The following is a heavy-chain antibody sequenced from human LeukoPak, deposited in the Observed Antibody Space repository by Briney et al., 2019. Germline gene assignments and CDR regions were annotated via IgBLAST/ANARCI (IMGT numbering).Heavy chain of an antibody. V-gene: IGHV3-15*01. CDR1: GFTFRNAW. D-gene: IGHD6-13*01. J-gene: IGHJ4*02. CDR2: IKGKTDGGTT. CDR3: TTTAAGIFDY. Sequence: GGSLRLSCAASGFTFRNAWMTWVRQAPGEGLEWVGRIKGKTDGGTTDYAAPVKGRFTISRDDSKNTLYLQMNSLKTEDTAVYYCTTTAAGIFDYWGQGTLVTVSS.